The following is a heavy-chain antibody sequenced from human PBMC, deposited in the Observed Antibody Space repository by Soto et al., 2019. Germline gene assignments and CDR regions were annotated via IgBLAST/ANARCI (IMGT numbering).Heavy chain of an antibody. Sequence: QVQLVQSGAEVKKPGASVKVSCKASGYTFTSYGFSWVRQAPGQGLEWMGWINAYNGDTNYAQNLQGRVTMTTDTSTHTAYMELRSLRSEDTAVYYCARMVDAPYYYYGMYVWGPGNTVTVSS. CDR2: INAYNGDT. CDR1: GYTFTSYG. CDR3: ARMVDAPYYYYGMYV. V-gene: IGHV1-18*01. D-gene: IGHD2-15*01. J-gene: IGHJ6*02.